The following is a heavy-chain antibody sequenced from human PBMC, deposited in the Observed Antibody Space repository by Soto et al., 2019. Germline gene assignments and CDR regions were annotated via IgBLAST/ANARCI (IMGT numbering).Heavy chain of an antibody. J-gene: IGHJ4*02. V-gene: IGHV3-21*01. CDR2: ISSSSSYI. CDR3: ARVGTTGTAYYFDY. D-gene: IGHD1-1*01. CDR1: GFTFSSYS. Sequence: GGSLRLSCAASGFTFSSYSMNWVRQAPWKGLEWVSSISSSSSYIYYADSVKGRFTISRDNAKNSLYLQMNSLRAEDTAVYYCARVGTTGTAYYFDYWGQGTLVTVSS.